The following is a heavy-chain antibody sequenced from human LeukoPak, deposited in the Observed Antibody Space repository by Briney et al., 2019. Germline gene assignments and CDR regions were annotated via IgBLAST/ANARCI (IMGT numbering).Heavy chain of an antibody. CDR3: ARHHYDYGDHYYFDY. V-gene: IGHV4-59*08. CDR1: GGSISSYY. CDR2: IYYSGST. Sequence: SETLSLTCTVSGGSISSYYWSGIRQPPGKGLEWIGYIYYSGSTNYNPSLKSRVTISVDTSKNQFSLKLSSVTAADTAVYYCARHHYDYGDHYYFDYWGQGTLVTVSS. D-gene: IGHD4-17*01. J-gene: IGHJ4*02.